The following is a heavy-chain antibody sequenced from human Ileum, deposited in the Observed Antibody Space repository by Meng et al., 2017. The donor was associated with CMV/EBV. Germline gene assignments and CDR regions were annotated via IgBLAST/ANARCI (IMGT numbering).Heavy chain of an antibody. CDR2: IYYPGNP. Sequence: TVSGGSISSGGHYWNWLRQHPGKGLEWIGYIYYPGNPYFNPSLKSRVSMSVDMSKNQLSLNLTSVTAADTAVYYCARVGSSGWGLQYWGQGTLVTVSS. CDR1: GGSISSGGHY. V-gene: IGHV4-31*03. D-gene: IGHD6-19*01. CDR3: ARVGSSGWGLQY. J-gene: IGHJ4*02.